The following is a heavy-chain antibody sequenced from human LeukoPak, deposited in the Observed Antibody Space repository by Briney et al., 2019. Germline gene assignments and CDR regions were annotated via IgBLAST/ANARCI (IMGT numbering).Heavy chain of an antibody. CDR3: AGDRSSNNWFFL. D-gene: IGHD2-21*01. Sequence: SETLSLTCAVYGGSFSGYYWSWIRQPPGKGLEWIGEINHSGSTNYNPSLKSRVTISVDTSKNQFSLKLSSMTAADTAVYYCAGDRSSNNWFFLWGQGALVTVPS. CDR2: INHSGST. V-gene: IGHV4-34*01. J-gene: IGHJ5*02. CDR1: GGSFSGYY.